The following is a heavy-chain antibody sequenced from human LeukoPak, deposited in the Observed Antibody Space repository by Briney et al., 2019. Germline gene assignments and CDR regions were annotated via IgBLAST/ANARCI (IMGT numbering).Heavy chain of an antibody. Sequence: GGSLRLSCAASGFTFSSYGMSWVRQAPGKGLEWVSVIYSGGSTYYADSVKGRFTISRDNSKNTLYLQMNSLRAEDTAVYYCARGAEQLGDFDYWGQGTLVTVSS. D-gene: IGHD6-13*01. CDR1: GFTFSSYG. J-gene: IGHJ4*02. CDR2: IYSGGST. CDR3: ARGAEQLGDFDY. V-gene: IGHV3-53*01.